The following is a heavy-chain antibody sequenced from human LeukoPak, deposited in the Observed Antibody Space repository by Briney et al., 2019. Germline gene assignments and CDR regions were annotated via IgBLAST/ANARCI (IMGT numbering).Heavy chain of an antibody. Sequence: PSETLSLTCSVSGGPISNYYWSWIRQPPGKGLEWIGYIHYSGITKYNPSVKSRVTISLDTSKNQFSLKLSSVTAADTAVYYCASSGNYYFTLDYWCQGTLVTVSS. CDR2: IHYSGIT. J-gene: IGHJ4*02. V-gene: IGHV4-59*08. CDR3: ASSGNYYFTLDY. D-gene: IGHD3-10*01. CDR1: GGPISNYY.